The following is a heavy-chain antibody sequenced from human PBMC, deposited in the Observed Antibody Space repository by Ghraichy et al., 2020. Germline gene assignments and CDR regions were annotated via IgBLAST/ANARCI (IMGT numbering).Heavy chain of an antibody. CDR3: ARVETRMSSGYYNNWFDP. V-gene: IGHV3-64*01. J-gene: IGHJ5*02. CDR2: ISSNGGST. CDR1: GFTFSSYA. D-gene: IGHD3-22*01. Sequence: GGSLRLSCAASGFTFSSYAMHWVRQAPGKGLEYVSAISSNGGSTYYANSVKGRFTISRDNSKNTLYLQMGSLRAEDMAVYYCARVETRMSSGYYNNWFDPWGQGTLVTVSS.